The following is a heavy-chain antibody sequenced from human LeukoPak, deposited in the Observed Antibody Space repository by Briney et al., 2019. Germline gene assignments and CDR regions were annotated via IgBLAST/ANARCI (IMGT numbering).Heavy chain of an antibody. Sequence: ASVKVSCKASGYTFTSYGISWVRQAPGQGLEWMGWISAYNGNTNYAQKLQGRVTMTTDTSTSTAYMELRSLRPDDTAVYYRARARGIVGATTSFDYWGQGTLVTVSS. CDR3: ARARGIVGATTSFDY. V-gene: IGHV1-18*01. CDR1: GYTFTSYG. CDR2: ISAYNGNT. D-gene: IGHD1-26*01. J-gene: IGHJ4*02.